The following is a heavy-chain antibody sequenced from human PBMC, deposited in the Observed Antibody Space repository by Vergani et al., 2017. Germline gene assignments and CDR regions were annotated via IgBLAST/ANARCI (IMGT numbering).Heavy chain of an antibody. CDR2: INHSGST. Sequence: QVQLVESGGGLVKPGGSLRLSCAASGFTFSDYYMSWIRQAPGKGLEWIGEINHSGSTNYNPSLKSRVTISVDTSKNQFSLKLSSVTAADTAVYYCARLIDARSNVRLFALDYWGQGTLVTVSS. D-gene: IGHD3-16*01. CDR1: GFTFSDYY. V-gene: IGHV4-34*01. CDR3: ARLIDARSNVRLFALDY. J-gene: IGHJ4*02.